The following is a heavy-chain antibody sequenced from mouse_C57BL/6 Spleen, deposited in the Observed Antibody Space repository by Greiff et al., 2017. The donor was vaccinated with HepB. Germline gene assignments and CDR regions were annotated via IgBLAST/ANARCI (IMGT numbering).Heavy chain of an antibody. CDR1: GYTFTSYW. D-gene: IGHD1-1*01. CDR3: ARWDYGSILYYYAMDY. V-gene: IGHV1-7*01. CDR2: INPSSGYT. J-gene: IGHJ4*01. Sequence: QVHVKQSGAELAKPGASVKLSCKASGYTFTSYWMHWVKQRPGQGLEWIGYINPSSGYTKYNQKFKDKATLTADKSSSTAYRQLSSLTYEDSAVYYCARWDYGSILYYYAMDYWGQGTSVTVSS.